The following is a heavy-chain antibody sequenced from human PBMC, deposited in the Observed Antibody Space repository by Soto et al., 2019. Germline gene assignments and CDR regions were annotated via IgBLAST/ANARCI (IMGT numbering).Heavy chain of an antibody. CDR1: GVSITTNGYS. V-gene: IGHV4-30-2*01. J-gene: IGHJ4*02. D-gene: IGHD3-16*01. CDR3: ATYTAFAKYYFDY. Sequence: SEALSLTGAVSGVSITTNGYSWSWIRQPPGKGLEWIGYIYPSGTIFYNPSLNSRVTISADTSNNQFSLKLTSVTAADTAVYFCATYTAFAKYYFDYWGRGTVVTVS. CDR2: IYPSGTI.